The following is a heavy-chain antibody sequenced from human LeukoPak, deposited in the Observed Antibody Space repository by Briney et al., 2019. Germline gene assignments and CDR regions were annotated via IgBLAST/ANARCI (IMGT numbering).Heavy chain of an antibody. Sequence: GGSLRLSCAASGFTFSSYAMSWVRQAPGKGLEWVSAISGSGGSTYYADSVKGRFTISRDNSKNTLYLQMNSLRAEDTAVYYCAKDVAAAGTPYYFDYWGQGTLVTVSS. CDR1: GFTFSSYA. J-gene: IGHJ4*02. CDR2: ISGSGGST. D-gene: IGHD6-13*01. V-gene: IGHV3-23*01. CDR3: AKDVAAAGTPYYFDY.